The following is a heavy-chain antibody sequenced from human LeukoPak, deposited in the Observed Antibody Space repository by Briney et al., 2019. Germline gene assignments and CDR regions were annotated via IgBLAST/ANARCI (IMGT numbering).Heavy chain of an antibody. CDR3: ARGSEWELLSCDY. Sequence: GGSLRLSCAASGFTFSSYSMNWVRQAPGKGLEWVSSISSSSSYIYYADSVKGRFTISRDNAKNSPYLQMNSLRAEDTAVYYCARGSEWELLSCDYWGQGTVVTVSS. CDR1: GFTFSSYS. CDR2: ISSSSSYI. J-gene: IGHJ4*02. V-gene: IGHV3-21*01. D-gene: IGHD1-26*01.